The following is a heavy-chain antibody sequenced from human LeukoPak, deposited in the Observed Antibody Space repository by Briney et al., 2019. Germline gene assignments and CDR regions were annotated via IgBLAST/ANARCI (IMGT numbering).Heavy chain of an antibody. CDR3: GRHGGNSYGFLFFDY. D-gene: IGHD5-18*01. CDR1: GGSISSNAYY. V-gene: IGHV4-39*01. CDR2: IFYSGDT. Sequence: SETLSLTCTVSGGSISSNAYYWGWIRQPPGQGLEWIGSIFYSGDTFYEPSLKGRVTISADASKNQLSLKMNFETAADTAIYYCGRHGGNSYGFLFFDYWGQGTLVSVSS. J-gene: IGHJ4*02.